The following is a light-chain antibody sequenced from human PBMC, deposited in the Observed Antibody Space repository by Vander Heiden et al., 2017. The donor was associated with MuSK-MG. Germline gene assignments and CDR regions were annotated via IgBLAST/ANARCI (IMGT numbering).Light chain of an antibody. V-gene: IGLV2-11*01. J-gene: IGLJ2*01. CDR3: CSYAGSYTWV. Sequence: QSALTQPRSVSGSPAPSVTISCTGTSSDVGGYNYVSWYQQHPGKAPKLMIYDVSKRPSGVPDRFSGSKSGNTASLTISGLQAEDEADYYCCSYAGSYTWVFGGGTKLTVL. CDR1: SSDVGGYNY. CDR2: DVS.